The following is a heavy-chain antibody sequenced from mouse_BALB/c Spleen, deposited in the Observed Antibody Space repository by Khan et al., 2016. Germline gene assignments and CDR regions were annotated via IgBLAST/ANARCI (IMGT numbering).Heavy chain of an antibody. CDR2: IYPGDGDT. D-gene: IGHD2-12*01. J-gene: IGHJ2*01. Sequence: QVQLKQSGAELARPGASVKLSCKASGYTFTSYWMQWVKQRPGQGLEWIGAIYPGDGDTRYTQKFKGKATLTADKSSSTASMHLSHLPSEASAVCYCARRGCYCLFFCWGQGTTLTVSS. CDR1: GYTFTSYW. CDR3: ARRGCYCLFFC. V-gene: IGHV1-87*01.